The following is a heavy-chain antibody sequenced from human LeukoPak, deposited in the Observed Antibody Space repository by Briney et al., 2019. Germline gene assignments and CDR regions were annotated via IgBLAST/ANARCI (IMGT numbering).Heavy chain of an antibody. Sequence: GGSLRLSCAASGFTFNNYAMSWVRQAPGKGLEWVSGITGSGDSAYYADSVKGRFTISRDNSKDTLYLQMNSLRAEDTAIYFCAKDEAWRPAADWGQGTLVTVSS. J-gene: IGHJ4*02. CDR3: AKDEAWRPAAD. D-gene: IGHD2-2*01. CDR1: GFTFNNYA. V-gene: IGHV3-23*01. CDR2: ITGSGDSA.